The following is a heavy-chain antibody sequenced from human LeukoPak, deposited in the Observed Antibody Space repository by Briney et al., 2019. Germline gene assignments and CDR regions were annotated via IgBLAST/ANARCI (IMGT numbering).Heavy chain of an antibody. J-gene: IGHJ4*02. Sequence: GGSLRLSCAASGFTFSSYAMSWVRQAPGKRLDWVSAISGSGGSTYYADSVKGRFTISRDNSKNTLYLQMNSLRAEDTAVYYRAKEGYSSGWYDLPFDYWGQGTLVTVSS. CDR3: AKEGYSSGWYDLPFDY. CDR2: ISGSGGST. D-gene: IGHD6-19*01. CDR1: GFTFSSYA. V-gene: IGHV3-23*01.